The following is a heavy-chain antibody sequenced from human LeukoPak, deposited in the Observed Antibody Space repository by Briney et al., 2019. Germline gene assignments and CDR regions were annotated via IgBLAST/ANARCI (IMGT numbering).Heavy chain of an antibody. J-gene: IGHJ3*02. V-gene: IGHV1-69*13. Sequence: SVKVSCKASGGTFSSYAISWVRQAPGQGLEWMGGIIPIFGTANYAQKFQGRVTITADESTSTAYMELSSLRSEDTAVYYCARDSEYDILTGYWKPLYDAFDIWGQGTMVTVSS. CDR2: IIPIFGTA. CDR3: ARDSEYDILTGYWKPLYDAFDI. D-gene: IGHD3-9*01. CDR1: GGTFSSYA.